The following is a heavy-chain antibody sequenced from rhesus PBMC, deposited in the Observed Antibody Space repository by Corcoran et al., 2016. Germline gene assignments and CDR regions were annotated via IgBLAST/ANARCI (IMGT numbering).Heavy chain of an antibody. CDR1: GGSISRNY. V-gene: IGHV4-169*01. J-gene: IGHJ4*01. D-gene: IGHD6-31*01. Sequence: QLQLQESGPGLVKPSETLSVTCAVSGGSISRNYWSWIRLPPGKGPVWIGRIYGSGSSTNYQPSLKSRVTLSVDTSKNQLSLKLSSVTAADTAVYYCARTGVAAAGQHFDYWGQGVLVTVSS. CDR3: ARTGVAAAGQHFDY. CDR2: IYGSGSST.